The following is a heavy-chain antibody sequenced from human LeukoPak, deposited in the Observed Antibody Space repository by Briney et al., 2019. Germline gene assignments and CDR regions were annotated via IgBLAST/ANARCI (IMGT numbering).Heavy chain of an antibody. D-gene: IGHD3-10*01. CDR3: ARGFMVRGVPNWFDP. CDR1: GYTFTGYY. CDR2: TNPNSGGT. V-gene: IGHV1-2*02. J-gene: IGHJ5*02. Sequence: GASVKVSCKASGYTFTGYYMHWVRQAPGQGLEWMGWTNPNSGGTNYAQKFQGRVTMTRDTSISTAYMELSRLRSDDTAVYYCARGFMVRGVPNWFDPWGQGTLVTVSS.